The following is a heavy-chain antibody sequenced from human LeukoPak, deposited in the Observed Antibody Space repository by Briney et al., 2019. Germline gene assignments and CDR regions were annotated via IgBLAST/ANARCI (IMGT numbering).Heavy chain of an antibody. CDR2: MYYSGST. CDR1: GGSISSNSYY. CDR3: ARHRGYYYYMDV. V-gene: IGHV4-39*01. Sequence: SETLSLTCTVSGGSISSNSYYWGWIRQPPGKGLEWIGSMYYSGSTYYNPSLKSRVTISVDTSKNQFSLKLSSVTAADTAVYYCARHRGYYYYMDVWGKGTTVTISS. J-gene: IGHJ6*03.